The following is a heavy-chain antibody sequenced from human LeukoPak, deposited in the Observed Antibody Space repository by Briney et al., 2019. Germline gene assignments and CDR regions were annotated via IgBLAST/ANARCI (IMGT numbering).Heavy chain of an antibody. Sequence: SETLSLTCAVSGGSISSSNWWSWGRQPPGKGLEWIGEIYHSGSTNYNPSLKSRVTISVDTSKNQFSLNLSSVTAADTAVYYCARGGSWYVYYYYMDVWGKGTTVTVSS. D-gene: IGHD6-13*01. CDR1: GGSISSSNW. CDR3: ARGGSWYVYYYYMDV. V-gene: IGHV4-4*02. CDR2: IYHSGST. J-gene: IGHJ6*03.